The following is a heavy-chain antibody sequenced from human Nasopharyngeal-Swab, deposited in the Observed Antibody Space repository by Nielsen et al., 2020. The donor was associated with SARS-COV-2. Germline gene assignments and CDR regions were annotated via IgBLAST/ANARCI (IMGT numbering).Heavy chain of an antibody. D-gene: IGHD6-6*01. Sequence: WVGQAPGQGLEWMGIINPSGGSTSYAQKFQGRVTMARDTSTSTVYMELSSLRSEDTAVYYCARGKDSSSSSRIWGYYGMDVWGQGTTVTVSS. J-gene: IGHJ6*02. CDR3: ARGKDSSSSSRIWGYYGMDV. V-gene: IGHV1-46*01. CDR2: INPSGGST.